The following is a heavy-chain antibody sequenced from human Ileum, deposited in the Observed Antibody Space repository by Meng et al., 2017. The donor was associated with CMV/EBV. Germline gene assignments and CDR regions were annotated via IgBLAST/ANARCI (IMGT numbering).Heavy chain of an antibody. CDR1: GGSIRGYY. Sequence: QGQRQQSGPGLVKPSETLSLTGTVSGGSIRGYYWSWIRQPATKGLEWIGRVYSSGSTDYNPSLQSRVTMSVDTSKNQFSLKLSSVTAADTAVYYCARGSSSWAFDYWGQGTLVTVSS. V-gene: IGHV4-4*07. CDR2: VYSSGST. J-gene: IGHJ4*02. CDR3: ARGSSSWAFDY. D-gene: IGHD2-2*01.